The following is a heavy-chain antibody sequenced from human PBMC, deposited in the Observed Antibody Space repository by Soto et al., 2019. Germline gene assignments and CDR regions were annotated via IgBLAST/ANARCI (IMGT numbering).Heavy chain of an antibody. D-gene: IGHD2-2*02. J-gene: IGHJ4*02. V-gene: IGHV3-21*01. Sequence: PVGSLRLSCAASGFTFSSYSMNWVRQAPGKGLEWVSSISSSSYIYYADSVKGRFTISRDNAKNSLYLQMNSLRAEDTAVYYCAREPGYCSSNSCYTGFDYWGQGTLVTVSS. CDR3: AREPGYCSSNSCYTGFDY. CDR2: ISSSSYI. CDR1: GFTFSSYS.